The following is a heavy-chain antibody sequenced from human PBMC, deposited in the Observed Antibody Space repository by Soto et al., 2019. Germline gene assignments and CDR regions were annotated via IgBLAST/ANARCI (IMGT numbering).Heavy chain of an antibody. CDR1: GDSISGSPYY. J-gene: IGHJ4*02. CDR2: IFHDGYI. D-gene: IGHD6-13*01. Sequence: QVQLQESGPGLVMPSETLSLTCSASGDSISGSPYYWGWIRQPPGKRLEWIGSIFHDGYIVYTPFLKSRVTISVDTSKNQFSLKLTSVAAADTAIYFCARLQTAVPHYWGQGILVTVSS. CDR3: ARLQTAVPHY. V-gene: IGHV4-39*01.